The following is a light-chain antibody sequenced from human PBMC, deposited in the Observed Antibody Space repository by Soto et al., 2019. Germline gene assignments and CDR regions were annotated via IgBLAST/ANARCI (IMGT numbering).Light chain of an antibody. CDR1: SSDVGAYDY. CDR2: DVS. J-gene: IGLJ1*01. V-gene: IGLV2-14*03. CDR3: SSFTTSTSYV. Sequence: QSALTQPASVSGSPGQSITISCTGTSSDVGAYDYVSWYQQHPGEVPKLMIFDVSDRPSGVSNRFPASKSGNTASLTISGLQAEDEADYYCSSFTTSTSYVFGTGTKVTVL.